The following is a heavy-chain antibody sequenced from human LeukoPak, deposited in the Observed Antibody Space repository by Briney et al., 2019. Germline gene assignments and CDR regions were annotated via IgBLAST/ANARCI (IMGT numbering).Heavy chain of an antibody. J-gene: IGHJ4*02. Sequence: SETLSLTCTVSGGSISSYYWSWIRQPPGKGLEWIGYISYSGSTNYNPSLKSRVTISVDTSKNQFSLKLCSATAADTAVYYCAKYVWGSYPTFEDYWGQGTLVTVSS. CDR2: ISYSGST. D-gene: IGHD3-16*02. V-gene: IGHV4-59*01. CDR1: GGSISSYY. CDR3: AKYVWGSYPTFEDY.